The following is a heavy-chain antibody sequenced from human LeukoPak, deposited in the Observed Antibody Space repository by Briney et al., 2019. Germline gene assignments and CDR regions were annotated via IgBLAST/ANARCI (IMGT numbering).Heavy chain of an antibody. CDR1: GGSIKSNNW. CDR3: AREEYYFDY. Sequence: SETLSLTCAVSGGSIKSNNWWSWVRQPPGKGLEWIGETNHSGSTNYNPSLKSRVTISVDTSKNQFSLKLSSVTAADTAVYYCAREEYYFDYWGQGTLVTVSS. CDR2: TNHSGST. J-gene: IGHJ4*02. V-gene: IGHV4-4*02.